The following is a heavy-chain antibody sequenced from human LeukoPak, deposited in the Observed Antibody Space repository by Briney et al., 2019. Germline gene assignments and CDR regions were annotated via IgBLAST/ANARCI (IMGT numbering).Heavy chain of an antibody. Sequence: PGGSLRLSCAASGFTFSSYGMHWVRQAPGKGLEWVAFIRYDGSNKYYADSVKGRFTISRDNSKNTLYLQMNSLRAEDTAVYYCAKDRCSSTSCSVDHWGQGTLVTVSS. CDR3: AKDRCSSTSCSVDH. J-gene: IGHJ4*02. CDR2: IRYDGSNK. V-gene: IGHV3-30*02. D-gene: IGHD2-2*01. CDR1: GFTFSSYG.